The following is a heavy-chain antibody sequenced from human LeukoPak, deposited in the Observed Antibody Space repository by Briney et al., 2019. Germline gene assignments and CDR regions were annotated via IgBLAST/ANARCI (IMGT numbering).Heavy chain of an antibody. CDR3: ATLTGTTYPYYFDF. CDR2: LYHSGSP. J-gene: IGHJ4*02. D-gene: IGHD1-20*01. Sequence: SETLSLTCTVSGASIRHYYWSWIRQPPGKGLEWIGNLYHSGSPNYNPSLKSRVTISIDTAKNQFSLRLRSVTAADTGVYYCATLTGTTYPYYFDFWGQATLVTVSS. V-gene: IGHV4-59*01. CDR1: GASIRHYY.